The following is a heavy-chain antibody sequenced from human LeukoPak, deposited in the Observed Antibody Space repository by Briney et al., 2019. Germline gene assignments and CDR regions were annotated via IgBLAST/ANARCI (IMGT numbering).Heavy chain of an antibody. CDR3: ARTRTVYLYYYYMDV. V-gene: IGHV4-59*01. J-gene: IGHJ6*03. Sequence: SETLSLTCTVSGGSISSYYWSWIRQPPGKGLEWIGYIDYSGSTNYNPSLNSRVTISVDTSKNQFSLKLTSVTAADTAVYYCARTRTVYLYYYYMDVWGKGTTVTVAS. CDR2: IDYSGST. CDR1: GGSISSYY. D-gene: IGHD4-11*01.